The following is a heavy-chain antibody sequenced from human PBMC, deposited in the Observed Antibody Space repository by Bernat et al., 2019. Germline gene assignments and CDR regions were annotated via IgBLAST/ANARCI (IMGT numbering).Heavy chain of an antibody. CDR2: IRSSGTYT. J-gene: IGHJ4*02. CDR1: GFTFSSYK. V-gene: IGHV3-48*03. CDR3: ARSTRSPDY. Sequence: EVQLVESGGGLVQPGGSLRLSCAASGFTFSSYKMNWFRQAPGKGLECISYIRSSGTYTNYADSVKGRFTISRDNAKNSLYLQMDSLRAEDTAVYYCARSTRSPDYWGQGTPVTVSS.